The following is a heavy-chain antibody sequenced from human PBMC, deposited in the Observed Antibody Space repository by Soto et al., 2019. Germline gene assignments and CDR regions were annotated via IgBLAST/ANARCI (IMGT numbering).Heavy chain of an antibody. D-gene: IGHD4-17*01. Sequence: EVQLVESGGGLVQPGGSLRLSCAASGFTVSSNYMSWVRQAPGKGLEWVSVIYSGGSTYYADSVKGRFTISRDNSKNTLYLQMNSLRAEDTAVYYCARDATTVTTWRDYWGQRTLVTVSS. CDR2: IYSGGST. CDR1: GFTVSSNY. V-gene: IGHV3-66*01. J-gene: IGHJ4*02. CDR3: ARDATTVTTWRDY.